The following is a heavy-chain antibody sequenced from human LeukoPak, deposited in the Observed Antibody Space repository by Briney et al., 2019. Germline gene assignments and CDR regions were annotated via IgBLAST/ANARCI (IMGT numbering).Heavy chain of an antibody. CDR1: GFTFSSYG. Sequence: GGSLRFSCAASGFTFSSYGMHWVRQAPGKGLEWVAVIWYDGSNKYYADSVKGRFTISRDNSKNTLYLQMNSLRAEDTAVYYCARRGLGSTYYFDYWGQGTLVTVSS. CDR2: IWYDGSNK. CDR3: ARRGLGSTYYFDY. V-gene: IGHV3-33*01. D-gene: IGHD2-15*01. J-gene: IGHJ4*02.